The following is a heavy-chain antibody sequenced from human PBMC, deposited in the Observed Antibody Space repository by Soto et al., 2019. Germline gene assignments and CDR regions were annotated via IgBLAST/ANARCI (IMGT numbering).Heavy chain of an antibody. J-gene: IGHJ5*02. CDR2: IYYSGST. CDR1: GGSISSYY. CDR3: ARDRTAMSWFDP. V-gene: IGHV4-59*01. D-gene: IGHD1-1*01. Sequence: QVQLQESGPGLVKPSETLSLTCTVSGGSISSYYWSWIRQPPGKGLEWIGYIYYSGSTNYNPSLKSRVTTSVDTSKNQFSLKLSSVTAADTAVYYCARDRTAMSWFDPWGQGTLVTVSS.